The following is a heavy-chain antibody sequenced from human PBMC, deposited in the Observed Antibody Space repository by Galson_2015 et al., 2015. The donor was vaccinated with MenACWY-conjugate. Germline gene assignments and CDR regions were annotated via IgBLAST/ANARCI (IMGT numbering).Heavy chain of an antibody. D-gene: IGHD6-19*01. V-gene: IGHV3-33*01. CDR1: GFDFRNYG. CDR3: TRRYSSGSIADY. J-gene: IGHJ4*02. Sequence: SLRLSCAASGFDFRNYGMHWVRQAPGKGLEWVATTWYDGSNKYYADSVKGRFTISRDNSQNTLYLQMNSLSAEDTAVYYCTRRYSSGSIADYWGQGALVTVSS. CDR2: TWYDGSNK.